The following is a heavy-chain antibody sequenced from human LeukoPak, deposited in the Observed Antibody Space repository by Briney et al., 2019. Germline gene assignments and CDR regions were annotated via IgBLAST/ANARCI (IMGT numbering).Heavy chain of an antibody. D-gene: IGHD2-2*01. Sequence: GGSLRLSCAASGFTFSSFAMSWVRQAPGKGLEWVSAISGSGGSTFYADSVKGRFTISRDNSKNTLFLQMNGLRAEDTAVYYCAKDRSCSGSSRNVGSWGQGTMVTVSS. V-gene: IGHV3-23*01. CDR1: GFTFSSFA. CDR3: AKDRSCSGSSRNVGS. CDR2: ISGSGGST. J-gene: IGHJ3*01.